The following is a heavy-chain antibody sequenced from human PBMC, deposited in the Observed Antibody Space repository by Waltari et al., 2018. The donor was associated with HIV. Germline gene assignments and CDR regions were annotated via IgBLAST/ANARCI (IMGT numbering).Heavy chain of an antibody. CDR3: AKDRGGWFGEFSTFDP. Sequence: EVQLVESGGGLVQPGRSLRLSCAAHGFTFSDFAMPWVRQAPGKGLECVSSISWNSVSIRYVDSVKGRFTISRDNAKNSLYLQMNSLRAEDTALYYCAKDRGGWFGEFSTFDPWGQGTLVTVSS. J-gene: IGHJ5*02. CDR2: ISWNSVSI. D-gene: IGHD3-10*01. V-gene: IGHV3-9*01. CDR1: GFTFSDFA.